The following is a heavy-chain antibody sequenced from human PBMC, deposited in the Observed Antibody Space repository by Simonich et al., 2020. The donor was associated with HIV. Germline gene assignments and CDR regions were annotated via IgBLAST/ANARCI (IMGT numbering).Heavy chain of an antibody. CDR1: GFTFDDYA. J-gene: IGHJ4*02. Sequence: EVQLVESGGGLVQPGRSLRLSCAASGFTFDDYALHWVRQAPGKGLEWVSGISWNCGSIGYADSVKGRFTISRDNAKNSLYLQMNSLRAEDMALYYCAKDRYSSSSGSFDYWGQGTLVTVSS. CDR3: AKDRYSSSSGSFDY. D-gene: IGHD6-6*01. CDR2: ISWNCGSI. V-gene: IGHV3-9*03.